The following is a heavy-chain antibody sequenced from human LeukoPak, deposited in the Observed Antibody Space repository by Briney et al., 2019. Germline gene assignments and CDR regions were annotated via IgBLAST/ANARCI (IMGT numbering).Heavy chain of an antibody. V-gene: IGHV3-30*04. D-gene: IGHD1-26*01. CDR1: GFTFSSYG. Sequence: GRSLRLSCAASGFTFSSYGIHGVRPAAGKGLGWVAVISYDGSNKYYADAVKGRFTISRDNSKNTLYLQMNSLRAEDTAVYYCARRDENGSYYFDYWGKGTLVTVSS. J-gene: IGHJ4*02. CDR3: ARRDENGSYYFDY. CDR2: ISYDGSNK.